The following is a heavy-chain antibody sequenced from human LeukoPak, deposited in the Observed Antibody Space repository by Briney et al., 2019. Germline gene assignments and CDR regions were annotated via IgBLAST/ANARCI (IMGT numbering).Heavy chain of an antibody. CDR2: IYSGGST. CDR3: ARDPEGWFDP. Sequence: SETLSLTCTVSGASLNSYYWSWIRQPAGKGLEWIGRIYSGGSTNYNPSLKSRVTLSVDTSKNQFSLRLSSLTVADTAVYYCARDPEGWFDPWGQGTLVTVSS. CDR1: GASLNSYY. V-gene: IGHV4-4*07. D-gene: IGHD1-14*01. J-gene: IGHJ5*02.